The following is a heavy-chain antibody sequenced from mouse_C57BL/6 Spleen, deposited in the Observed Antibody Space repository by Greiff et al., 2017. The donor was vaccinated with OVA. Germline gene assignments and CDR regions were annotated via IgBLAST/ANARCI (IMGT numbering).Heavy chain of an antibody. CDR3: ARSGGNGYFDV. J-gene: IGHJ1*03. D-gene: IGHD2-1*01. V-gene: IGHV1-64*01. CDR1: GYTFTSYW. CDR2: IHPNSGST. Sequence: QVQLQQPGAELVKPGASVKLSCKASGYTFTSYWMHWVKQRPGQGLEWIGMIHPNSGSTNYNEKFKRKATLTVDKSSSTAYMQLSSLTSEDSAVYYCARSGGNGYFDVWGTGTTVTVSS.